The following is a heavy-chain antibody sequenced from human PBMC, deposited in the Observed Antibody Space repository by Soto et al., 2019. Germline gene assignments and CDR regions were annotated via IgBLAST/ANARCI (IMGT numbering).Heavy chain of an antibody. D-gene: IGHD2-21*02. CDR2: IGRRSDI. CDR3: PREETAWPLAYGLDV. Sequence: PGGSLRLSWEPSRFSFSTYSMHWLRHAPGKGLEWVSSIGRRSDIYYADSVKGRFTLSRDNAKNSVSLQMNSLRDEDTAVYYCPREETAWPLAYGLDVWGQGTTVTVSS. J-gene: IGHJ6*01. V-gene: IGHV3-21*01. CDR1: RFSFSTYS.